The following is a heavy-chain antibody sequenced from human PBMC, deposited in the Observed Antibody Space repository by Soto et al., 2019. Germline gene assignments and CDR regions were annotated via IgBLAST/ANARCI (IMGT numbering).Heavy chain of an antibody. J-gene: IGHJ4*02. CDR2: IYSGGST. V-gene: IGHV4-4*07. D-gene: IGHD3-10*01. Sequence: QVQLQESGPGLVKPSETLSLTCTVSGGSINSYYWSWIRQPAGKGLEWIGRIYSGGSTNYNPALKSRLTVSVDTSKNQFSLKLTSVTAADTAVYYCARGPGGFGDFSLDYWGQGTLVTVS. CDR3: ARGPGGFGDFSLDY. CDR1: GGSINSYY.